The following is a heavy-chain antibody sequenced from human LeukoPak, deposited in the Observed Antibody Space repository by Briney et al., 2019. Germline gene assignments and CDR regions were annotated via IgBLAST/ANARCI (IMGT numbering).Heavy chain of an antibody. J-gene: IGHJ3*02. D-gene: IGHD5-18*01. V-gene: IGHV3-66*01. CDR2: IDSTGST. CDR1: GFTFSSYA. Sequence: GGSLRLSRSTSGFTFSSYAMHWVRQAPGKGLEWVSFIDSTGSTYYADSVKGRFTNSRDNSRNTLYLQMNSLRVEDTAVYYCARRERLGYSYGRGTLDIWGQGTMVTVSS. CDR3: ARRERLGYSYGRGTLDI.